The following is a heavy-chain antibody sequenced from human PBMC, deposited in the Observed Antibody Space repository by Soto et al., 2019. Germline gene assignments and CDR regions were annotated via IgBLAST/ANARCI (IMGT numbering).Heavy chain of an antibody. CDR2: IDPSGDDT. D-gene: IGHD6-13*01. Sequence: ASVKVSCKASGDTFTNHYIHWIRQAPGQGLEWMGMIDPSGDDTNYAQKFQGRVTMTRDTSASTVYMEQSSLRFEDTALFYCARGSTSSWGDTFAMWCQGTMVTVSS. J-gene: IGHJ3*02. CDR3: ARGSTSSWGDTFAM. V-gene: IGHV1-46*01. CDR1: GDTFTNHY.